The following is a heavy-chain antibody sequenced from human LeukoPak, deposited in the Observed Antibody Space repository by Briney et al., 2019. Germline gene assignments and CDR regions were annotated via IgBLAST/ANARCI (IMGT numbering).Heavy chain of an antibody. V-gene: IGHV3-30*04. CDR2: IPFDGKNT. CDR3: ARSSTMVRERGRNWLDP. D-gene: IGHD3-10*01. Sequence: GGSLRLSCSASGFTFSDYSIHWVRQAPGKGLEWVALIPFDGKNTYFAGSVKGRITISRDNYLNTVYLQMNSLRPEDTGLYYCARSSTMVRERGRNWLDPWGQGTLITVS. CDR1: GFTFSDYS. J-gene: IGHJ5*02.